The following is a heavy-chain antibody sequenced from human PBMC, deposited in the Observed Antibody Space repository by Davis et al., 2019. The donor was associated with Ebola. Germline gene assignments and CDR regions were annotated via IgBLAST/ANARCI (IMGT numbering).Heavy chain of an antibody. J-gene: IGHJ6*02. CDR1: GGSISSYY. D-gene: IGHD3-22*01. CDR3: ARDHYDSSALTGYGMDV. CDR2: IYYSGST. Sequence: PSETLSLTCTVSGGSISSYYWSWIRQPPGKGLEWIGYIYYSGSTNYNPSLKSRVTISVDTSKNQFSLKLSSVTAADTAVYYCARDHYDSSALTGYGMDVWGQGTTVTVSS. V-gene: IGHV4-59*01.